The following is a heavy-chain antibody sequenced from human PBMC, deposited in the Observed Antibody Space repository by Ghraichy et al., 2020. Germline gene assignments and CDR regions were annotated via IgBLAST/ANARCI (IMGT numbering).Heavy chain of an antibody. D-gene: IGHD1-26*01. Sequence: WGDRVRNKGDETTEYAEPVRGRFTISRDDSKNAVYLQMNSLKTGDTAVYYCVADLPNGIYPFSYWGQG. J-gene: IGHJ4*02. CDR2: VRNKGDETT. CDR3: VADLPNGIYPFSY. V-gene: IGHV3-15*01.